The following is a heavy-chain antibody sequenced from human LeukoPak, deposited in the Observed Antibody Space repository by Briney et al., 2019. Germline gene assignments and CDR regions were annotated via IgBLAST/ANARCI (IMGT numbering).Heavy chain of an antibody. CDR1: GFTFSSYG. J-gene: IGHJ4*02. CDR2: ISYDGSNK. Sequence: GGSLRLSCAASGFTFSSYGMHWVRRAPGKGLEWVAVISYDGSNKYYADSVKGRFTISRDNSKNTLYLQMNSLRAEDTAVYYCAFINFDYWGQGTLVTVSS. CDR3: AFINFDY. V-gene: IGHV3-30*03.